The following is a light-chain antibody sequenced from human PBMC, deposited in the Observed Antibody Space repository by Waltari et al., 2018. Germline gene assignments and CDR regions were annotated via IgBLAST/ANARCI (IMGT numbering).Light chain of an antibody. CDR3: ATWDDSPNGHWV. CDR1: ASNIGANV. V-gene: IGLV1-44*01. Sequence: QSELTQPPPASGTPGQRATISCSGRASNIGANVVNWYQQFPGKAPKLVIYRNDQRPSGVPDRFSGSKSGTSASLAISGLQSEDEADYYCATWDDSPNGHWVFGGGTKVTVL. CDR2: RND. J-gene: IGLJ3*02.